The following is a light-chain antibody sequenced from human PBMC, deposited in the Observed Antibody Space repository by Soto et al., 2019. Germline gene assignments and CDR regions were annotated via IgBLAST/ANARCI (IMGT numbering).Light chain of an antibody. CDR2: AVS. V-gene: IGLV2-8*01. CDR3: SSYAGSANVV. Sequence: QSALTQPPSASGSPGQSVTISCTGTSSDVGGYDYVSWYQQHPGKAPKLMIYAVSQRPSGVPDRFSGSKSGNTASLTVSGLQAEDEDDYYCSSYAGSANVVFGGGTKLTVL. CDR1: SSDVGGYDY. J-gene: IGLJ2*01.